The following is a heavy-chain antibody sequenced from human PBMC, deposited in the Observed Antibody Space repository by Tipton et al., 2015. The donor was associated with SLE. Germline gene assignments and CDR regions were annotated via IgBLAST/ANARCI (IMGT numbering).Heavy chain of an antibody. J-gene: IGHJ6*02. CDR1: GYTFTSYG. D-gene: IGHD1-26*01. Sequence: QVQLVQSGAEVKKPGASVKVSCKASGYTFTSYGISWVRQAPGKGLEWMGWISAYNGNTNYAQKLQGRVTMTTDTSTSTAYMELRSLRSDDTAVYYCARDPGIVGATQTGYYYGMDVWGQGTTVTVSS. CDR3: ARDPGIVGATQTGYYYGMDV. V-gene: IGHV1-18*01. CDR2: ISAYNGNT.